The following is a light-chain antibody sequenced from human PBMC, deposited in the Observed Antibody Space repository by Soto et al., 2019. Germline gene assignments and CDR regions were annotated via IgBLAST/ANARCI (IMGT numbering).Light chain of an antibody. CDR3: QQYNTYSWT. CDR1: QNVNNW. V-gene: IGKV1-5*03. Sequence: DIQMTQSPSTLSASVGDIITITCRASQNVNNWLAWYQQKPGTAPKLLIRKASNLERGVPSRFSGSGSGTEFTLTISSLQPDDFANYYCQQYNTYSWTFGQGTKVEIK. J-gene: IGKJ1*01. CDR2: KAS.